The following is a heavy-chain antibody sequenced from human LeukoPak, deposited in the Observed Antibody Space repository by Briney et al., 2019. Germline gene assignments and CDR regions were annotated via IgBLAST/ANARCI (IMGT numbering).Heavy chain of an antibody. CDR1: GFTFSNYI. CDR3: AREESLRDSSGYYHYFDY. D-gene: IGHD3-22*01. V-gene: IGHV3-21*01. Sequence: PGGSLRLSCAASGFTFSNYIINWVRQAPGKGLEWVSSISSSSSYIYYADSVKGRFTVSRDNAKNSLYLQMNSLRAEDTAVYYCAREESLRDSSGYYHYFDYWGQGTLVTVSS. CDR2: ISSSSSYI. J-gene: IGHJ4*02.